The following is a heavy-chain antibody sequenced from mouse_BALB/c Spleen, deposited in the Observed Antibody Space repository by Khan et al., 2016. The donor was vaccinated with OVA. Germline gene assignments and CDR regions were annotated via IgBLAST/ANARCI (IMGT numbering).Heavy chain of an antibody. V-gene: IGHV7-3*02. CDR2: IRNKANGYTT. CDR3: TRETGLDIYWYFDV. Sequence: EVELVESGGGLVQPGGSLRLSCATSGFTLTDYYMSWVRQPPGKALEWLGFIRNKANGYTTEYSASVKGRFTISRDNSQSDLYLHMNDLRAEASATYYGTRETGLDIYWYFDVWGAGTTVTVSS. CDR1: GFTLTDYY. J-gene: IGHJ1*01. D-gene: IGHD2-13*01.